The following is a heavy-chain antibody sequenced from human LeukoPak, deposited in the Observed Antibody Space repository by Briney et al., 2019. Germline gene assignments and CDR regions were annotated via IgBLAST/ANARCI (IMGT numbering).Heavy chain of an antibody. V-gene: IGHV3-23*01. D-gene: IGHD3-10*01. J-gene: IGHJ4*02. Sequence: GGSLRLSCAASGFTFSSYGINWVRQAPGEGLEWVSSIDGSGRTTDYADSVKGRFTTSRDNSKNAAYLQLDSLRADDTAVYYCAKINSITLVRGANILLDNWGQGTLVTVSS. CDR2: IDGSGRTT. CDR1: GFTFSSYG. CDR3: AKINSITLVRGANILLDN.